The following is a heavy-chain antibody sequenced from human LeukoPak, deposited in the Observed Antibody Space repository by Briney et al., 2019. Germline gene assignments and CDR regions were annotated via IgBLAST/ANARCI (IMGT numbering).Heavy chain of an antibody. CDR2: IKVDGSEK. CDR1: GFTSSRYW. Sequence: GGSLRLSCAASGFTSSRYWMSWVRQAPRKGLEWVANIKVDGSEKYYVDSVKGRFTISRDNAKNSLFLQMNSLRAEDTAVYYCARDKGDYDTSGSLFVFGGQGTLVTVSS. V-gene: IGHV3-7*03. CDR3: ARDKGDYDTSGSLFVF. D-gene: IGHD3-22*01. J-gene: IGHJ4*02.